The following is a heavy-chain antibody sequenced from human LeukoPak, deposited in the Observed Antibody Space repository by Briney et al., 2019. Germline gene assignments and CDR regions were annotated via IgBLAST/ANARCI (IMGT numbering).Heavy chain of an antibody. CDR2: INHRGHP. CDR1: GGSFTGYH. D-gene: IGHD3-22*01. Sequence: PSETLSLTCAVYGGSFTGYHWNWIRQSPQRGLEWIGEINHRGHPHYNPSLESRLPISVDTSKNQFSLTLRSVTGADTAVYYCARDPTTVVSVPYYFDFWGQGTPVTVSS. J-gene: IGHJ4*02. CDR3: ARDPTTVVSVPYYFDF. V-gene: IGHV4-34*01.